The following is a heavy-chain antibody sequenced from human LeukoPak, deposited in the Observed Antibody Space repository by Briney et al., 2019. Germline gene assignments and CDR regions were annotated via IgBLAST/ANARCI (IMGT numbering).Heavy chain of an antibody. CDR3: ARAPRWRGGEDLFDP. Sequence: PSETLSLTCAVYGGSFSGYYWSWIRQPPGKGLEWIGEINHSGSTNYNPSLKSRVTISVDTSKNQFSLKLSSVTAADTAVYYCARAPRWRGGEDLFDPWGQGTLVTVSS. D-gene: IGHD3-10*01. CDR1: GGSFSGYY. V-gene: IGHV4-34*01. CDR2: INHSGST. J-gene: IGHJ5*02.